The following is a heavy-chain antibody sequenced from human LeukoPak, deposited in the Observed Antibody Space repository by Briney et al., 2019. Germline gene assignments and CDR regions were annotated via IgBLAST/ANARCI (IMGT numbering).Heavy chain of an antibody. D-gene: IGHD3-16*01. V-gene: IGHV1-46*01. Sequence: ASVKVSCKASGYTFTMYYIHWVRQAPGQGLEWMGMINPSDGATTYAQRLQGRVTMTRDMSTTTVYMDLRSLRSEDTAVYFCAREQRWVLSWNLGGLFASYYTYYYMDVWGRGTTVTVSS. CDR1: GYTFTMYY. CDR2: INPSDGAT. J-gene: IGHJ6*03. CDR3: AREQRWVLSWNLGGLFASYYTYYYMDV.